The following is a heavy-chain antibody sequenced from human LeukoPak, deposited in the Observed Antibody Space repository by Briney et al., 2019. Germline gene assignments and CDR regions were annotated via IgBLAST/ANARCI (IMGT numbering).Heavy chain of an antibody. CDR3: ARDYKYAFDN. D-gene: IGHD5-24*01. V-gene: IGHV3-48*01. CDR2: IGIRSGNT. Sequence: GGSLRLSCAASGFTFSDYGMNWARQAPGKGLEWISYIGIRSGNTKYADSVKGRFTISGDKAKNSLYLQMNSLRVEDTAVYYCARDYKYAFDNWGQGTLVTVSS. CDR1: GFTFSDYG. J-gene: IGHJ4*02.